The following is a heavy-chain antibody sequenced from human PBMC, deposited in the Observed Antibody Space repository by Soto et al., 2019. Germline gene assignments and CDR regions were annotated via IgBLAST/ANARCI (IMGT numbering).Heavy chain of an antibody. J-gene: IGHJ3*02. CDR2: IIPIFGTA. CDR3: ARDFGYCSSTSCYSPYAFDI. Sequence: SVKVSCKASGGTFSSYAISWVRQAPGQGLEWMGGIIPIFGTANYAQKFQGRVTITADESTSTAYMELSSLRSEDTAVYYCARDFGYCSSTSCYSPYAFDIWGKGTMVTVPS. V-gene: IGHV1-69*13. D-gene: IGHD2-2*01. CDR1: GGTFSSYA.